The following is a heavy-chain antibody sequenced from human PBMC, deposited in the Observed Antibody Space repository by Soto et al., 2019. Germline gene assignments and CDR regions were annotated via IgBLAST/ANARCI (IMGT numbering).Heavy chain of an antibody. Sequence: EVHLVESGGGLVQPGGSLRLSCAASGFTFNFYSMGWVRQAPGKGPEWVANIKEEGREKFYADSVRGRFTISRDNPNNLVYLHMSSLRVEDTALYYCARLGRDIPFDYWGQGTLVTVSS. CDR2: IKEEGREK. J-gene: IGHJ4*02. V-gene: IGHV3-7*01. CDR3: ARLGRDIPFDY. CDR1: GFTFNFYS. D-gene: IGHD7-27*01.